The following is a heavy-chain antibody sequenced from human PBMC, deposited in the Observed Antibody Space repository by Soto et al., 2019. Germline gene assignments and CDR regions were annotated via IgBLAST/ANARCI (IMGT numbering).Heavy chain of an antibody. Sequence: PSETLSLTCTVSGGSVSSGSYYWSWIRQPPGKGLEWIGYIYYSGSTNYNPSLKSRVTISVDTSKNQFSLKLSSVIAADTAVYYCARAIAARSWFDPWGQGTLVTVSS. CDR1: GGSVSSGSYY. CDR2: IYYSGST. CDR3: ARAIAARSWFDP. V-gene: IGHV4-61*01. D-gene: IGHD6-6*01. J-gene: IGHJ5*02.